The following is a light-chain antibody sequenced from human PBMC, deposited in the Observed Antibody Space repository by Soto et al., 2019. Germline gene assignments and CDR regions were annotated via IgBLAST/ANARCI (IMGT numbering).Light chain of an antibody. Sequence: DTRITQSTDTRAVSLGERATINCKSIQGLIFGSHNDSYLAWYQQRRGQRPKQILYWASTRESGVPDRFSGSGSGTDFSLTITSLQAEDVAIYYCQQYYSFPLTFGGGTKVDIK. CDR3: QQYYSFPLT. CDR1: QGLIFGSHNDSY. CDR2: WAS. J-gene: IGKJ4*01. V-gene: IGKV4-1*01.